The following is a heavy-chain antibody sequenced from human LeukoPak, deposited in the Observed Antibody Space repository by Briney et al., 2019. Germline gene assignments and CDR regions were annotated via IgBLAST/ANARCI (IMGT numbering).Heavy chain of an antibody. J-gene: IGHJ4*02. CDR3: ARVGKSGSYGYYYFDY. CDR1: GFTFSSYW. V-gene: IGHV3-7*01. Sequence: GGSLRLSCAASGFTFSSYWMSWVRQAPGKGLEWVANIKQDGSEKYYVDSVKGRFTISRDNAKNLLYLQMNSLRAEDTAVYYCARVGKSGSYGYYYFDYWGQGTLVTVSS. CDR2: IKQDGSEK. D-gene: IGHD5-18*01.